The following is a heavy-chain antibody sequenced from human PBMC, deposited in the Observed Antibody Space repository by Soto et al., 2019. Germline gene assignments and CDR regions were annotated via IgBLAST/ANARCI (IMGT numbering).Heavy chain of an antibody. Sequence: GGSLRLFCAASGFTVSSNYMSWVRQAPGKGLEWVSVIYSGGSTYYADSVKGRFTISRDNSKNTLYLQMNSLRAEDTAVYYCARLGRVEAKIRWYFDYWGQGTLVTVSS. V-gene: IGHV3-53*01. CDR2: IYSGGST. CDR1: GFTVSSNY. D-gene: IGHD1-26*01. J-gene: IGHJ4*02. CDR3: ARLGRVEAKIRWYFDY.